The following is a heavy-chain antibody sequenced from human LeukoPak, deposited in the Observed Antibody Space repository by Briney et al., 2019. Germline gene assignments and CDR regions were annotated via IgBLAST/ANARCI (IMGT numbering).Heavy chain of an antibody. CDR1: GYSFTNYW. J-gene: IGHJ4*02. CDR3: ARGNHCGSTSCALDY. V-gene: IGHV5-51*01. CDR2: IFPGGSET. D-gene: IGHD2-2*01. Sequence: GESLKISCKGSGYSFTNYWIGWVRQMPGKGLEWMGIIFPGGSETRYSPSFQGQVTFSDDKSISTAYLQWSSLKASDTAMYYCARGNHCGSTSCALDYWGQGTLVTVSS.